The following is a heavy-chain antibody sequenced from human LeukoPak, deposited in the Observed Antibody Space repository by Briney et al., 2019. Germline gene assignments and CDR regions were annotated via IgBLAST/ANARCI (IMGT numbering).Heavy chain of an antibody. CDR2: ISGSSGST. D-gene: IGHD6-13*01. CDR1: GFTFSSYA. J-gene: IGHJ1*01. V-gene: IGHV3-23*01. CDR3: AKDSSSWPEYFQH. Sequence: PGGSLRLSCAASGFTFSSYAMSWVRQAPGKGLEWVSAISGSSGSTYYADSVKGRFTISRDNSKNTLYLQMNSLRAEDTAVYYCAKDSSSWPEYFQHWGQGTLVTVSS.